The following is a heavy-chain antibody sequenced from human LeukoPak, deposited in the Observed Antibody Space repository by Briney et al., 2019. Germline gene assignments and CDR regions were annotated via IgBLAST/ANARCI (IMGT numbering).Heavy chain of an antibody. Sequence: GGSLRLSCAASGFTFSSYWMSWVRQAPGKGLEWVANIKQDGSEKYYVDSVKGRFTISRDNAKNSLFLQMNRLRAEDTAVYFCAREGSQSASGTYPGNDWGQGTLVTVSS. V-gene: IGHV3-7*01. CDR2: IKQDGSEK. CDR3: AREGSQSASGTYPGND. CDR1: GFTFSSYW. D-gene: IGHD1-26*01. J-gene: IGHJ4*02.